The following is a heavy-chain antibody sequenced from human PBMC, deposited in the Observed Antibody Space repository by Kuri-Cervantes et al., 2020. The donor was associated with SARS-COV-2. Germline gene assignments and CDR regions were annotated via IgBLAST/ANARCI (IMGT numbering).Heavy chain of an antibody. CDR3: ATFPHLSLDAFDV. CDR2: MFYTGYT. Sequence: SETLSLTCTVSGGSFSGGDYYWSWIRQPPGKGLEWIAYMFYTGYTYSNPSLKSRLTTSVDTSKNQFSLKLSSVTAADTAVYYCATFPHLSLDAFDVWGQGTVVTVSS. D-gene: IGHD3-3*02. CDR1: GGSFSGGDYY. J-gene: IGHJ3*01. V-gene: IGHV4-30-4*01.